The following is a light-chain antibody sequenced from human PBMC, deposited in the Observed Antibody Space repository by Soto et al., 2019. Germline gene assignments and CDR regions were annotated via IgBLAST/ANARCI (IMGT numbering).Light chain of an antibody. Sequence: EIVLIQFPATLSLSPGERATLSCRASQSVGSYLAWYQHKPGQAPRLLISDASNRATGIPARFSGSGSETDFTLTISSLEPEDSAVYYCQQRSNWPSLTFGGGTRLEI. CDR1: QSVGSY. CDR3: QQRSNWPSLT. V-gene: IGKV3-11*01. J-gene: IGKJ5*01. CDR2: DAS.